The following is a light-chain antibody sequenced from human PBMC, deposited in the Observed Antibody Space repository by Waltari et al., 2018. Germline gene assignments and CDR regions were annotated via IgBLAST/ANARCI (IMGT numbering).Light chain of an antibody. CDR1: QSISTY. V-gene: IGKV1-39*01. CDR3: QQSNSTPPT. CDR2: DAS. Sequence: DIHMTQSPFFLSASVGDRVTITCRASQSISTYLNWYQQEKGRAPRLLIYDASTLQSGVPSRFSGSGSGTDFTLTIRSLQPEDFATYYCQQSNSTPPTFGQGTRLEIK. J-gene: IGKJ5*01.